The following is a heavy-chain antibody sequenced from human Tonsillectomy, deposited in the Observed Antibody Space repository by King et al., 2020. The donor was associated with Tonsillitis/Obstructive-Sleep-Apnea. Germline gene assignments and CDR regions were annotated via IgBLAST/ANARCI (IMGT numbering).Heavy chain of an antibody. D-gene: IGHD3-22*01. V-gene: IGHV7-4-1*02. CDR2: INTNTRNP. Sequence: QLVQSGSELKKPGASVKVSCKASGYTFTSYAMNWVRQAPGQGLEWMGWINTNTRNPTYAQGFTGRFVFSLDTSVSTAYLQISSLKAEDTAVYYCAGGGVSSGYYYDDLDYWGQGTLVTVSS. CDR1: GYTFTSYA. CDR3: AGGGVSSGYYYDDLDY. J-gene: IGHJ4*02.